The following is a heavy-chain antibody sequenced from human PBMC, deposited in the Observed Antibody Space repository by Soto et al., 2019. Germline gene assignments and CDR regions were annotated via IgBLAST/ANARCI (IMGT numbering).Heavy chain of an antibody. Sequence: SETLSLTCAVYGGSFSGYYWSWIRQPPGKGLEWIGEINHSGSTNYNPSLKSRVTISVDTSKNQFSLKLSSVTAADTAVYYCARGRRRAATPRSNWFDPWGQGTLVTVSS. V-gene: IGHV4-34*01. CDR1: GGSFSGYY. CDR2: INHSGST. CDR3: ARGRRRAATPRSNWFDP. J-gene: IGHJ5*02. D-gene: IGHD2-15*01.